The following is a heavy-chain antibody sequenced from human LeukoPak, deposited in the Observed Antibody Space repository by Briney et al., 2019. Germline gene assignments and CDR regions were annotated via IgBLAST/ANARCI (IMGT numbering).Heavy chain of an antibody. Sequence: ASVKVSCKASGYTFTGYYMHWVRQAPGQGLEWMGWINPNSGGTNYAQKLQGRVTMTTDTSTSTAYMELRSLRSDDTAVYYCARDTTVTTRAHGYWGQGTLVTVSS. CDR3: ARDTTVTTRAHGY. CDR1: GYTFTGYY. CDR2: INPNSGGT. J-gene: IGHJ4*02. V-gene: IGHV1-2*02. D-gene: IGHD4-17*01.